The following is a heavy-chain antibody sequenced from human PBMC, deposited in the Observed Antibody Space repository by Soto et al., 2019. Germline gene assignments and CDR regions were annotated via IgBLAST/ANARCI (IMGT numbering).Heavy chain of an antibody. CDR2: IFYSGIT. Sequence: QVQLQESGPGLVKPSQTLSLTCTVSGGSISSGGYYWSWIRQLPGKGLEWIGYIFYSGITYYSPSLQSRVTISVDTSKNQFSLKLSSVTAADTAVYFCARCGDGSGRCSSFGIDVWGQGTTVTVSS. J-gene: IGHJ6*02. CDR1: GGSISSGGYY. V-gene: IGHV4-31*03. CDR3: ARCGDGSGRCSSFGIDV. D-gene: IGHD3-10*01.